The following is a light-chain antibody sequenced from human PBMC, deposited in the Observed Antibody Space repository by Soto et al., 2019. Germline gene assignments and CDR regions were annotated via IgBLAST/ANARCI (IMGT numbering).Light chain of an antibody. CDR1: QDIRGA. CDR2: DVS. V-gene: IGKV1-13*02. Sequence: AIQVTQSPSSLSASVGDRVTITCRASQDIRGALAWNQQKPGKPPRLLIYDVSTLESGVPSRFSGSSSGTEFTLTISSLQSEDFGTYLCQQFNSYPITFGHGTRLEIK. J-gene: IGKJ5*01. CDR3: QQFNSYPIT.